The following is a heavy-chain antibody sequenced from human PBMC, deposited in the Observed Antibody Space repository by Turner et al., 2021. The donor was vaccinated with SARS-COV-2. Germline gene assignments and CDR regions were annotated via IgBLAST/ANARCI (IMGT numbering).Heavy chain of an antibody. CDR2: ISSSSSTI. J-gene: IGHJ6*02. D-gene: IGHD5-18*01. CDR3: AGDQGEGDTPMVTYYYGMDV. V-gene: IGHV3-48*02. Sequence: EVQLVESGGGLVQLGGSLRLSCAASGFTFSSFSMNWVRQAPGKGLEWVSYISSSSSTIYYADSVKGRFTISRDNAKNSLYLQMNSLRDEDTAVYYCAGDQGEGDTPMVTYYYGMDVWGQGTTVTVSS. CDR1: GFTFSSFS.